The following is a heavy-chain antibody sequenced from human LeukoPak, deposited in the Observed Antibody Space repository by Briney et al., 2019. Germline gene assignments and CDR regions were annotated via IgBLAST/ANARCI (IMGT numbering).Heavy chain of an antibody. CDR3: ASTQLWLGHFDY. CDR1: GFPFSDYG. J-gene: IGHJ4*02. D-gene: IGHD5-18*01. Sequence: GRSLRLSCAASGFPFSDYGMYWVRPAPGKGLEWLAVISHEGNNKYYADSVKGRITISRDNSMNTLYLQMNSLRAEATAVYYCASTQLWLGHFDYWGQGTLVTASS. CDR2: ISHEGNNK. V-gene: IGHV3-30*03.